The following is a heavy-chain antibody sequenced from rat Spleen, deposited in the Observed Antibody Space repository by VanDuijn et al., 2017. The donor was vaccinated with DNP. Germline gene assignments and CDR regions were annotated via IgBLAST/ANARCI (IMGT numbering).Heavy chain of an antibody. V-gene: IGHV5-22*01. Sequence: EVQLVESGGGVVQPGRSLKLSCAASGFTFSDYYMTWVRQAPTRGLEWVAYITYDGSSTYYGDSVKGRFTISRDNAKSTLYLQMNSLRSEDMATYYCARHVLPLRVWDYWGQGIMVTVSS. CDR3: ARHVLPLRVWDY. J-gene: IGHJ2*01. D-gene: IGHD1-4*01. CDR2: ITYDGSST. CDR1: GFTFSDYY.